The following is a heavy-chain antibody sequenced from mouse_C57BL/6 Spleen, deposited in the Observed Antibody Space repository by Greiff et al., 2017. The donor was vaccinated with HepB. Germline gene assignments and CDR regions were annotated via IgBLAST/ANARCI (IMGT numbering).Heavy chain of an antibody. J-gene: IGHJ3*01. CDR3: ARDGDGYYGFAY. CDR1: GYTFTSYW. Sequence: VQLQQPGAELVRPGSSVKLSCKASGYTFTSYWMHWVKQRPIQGLEWIGNIDPSDSETHYNQKFKDKATLTVDKSSSTAYMQLSSLTSEDSAVYYCARDGDGYYGFAYWGQGTLVTVSA. D-gene: IGHD2-3*01. V-gene: IGHV1-52*01. CDR2: IDPSDSET.